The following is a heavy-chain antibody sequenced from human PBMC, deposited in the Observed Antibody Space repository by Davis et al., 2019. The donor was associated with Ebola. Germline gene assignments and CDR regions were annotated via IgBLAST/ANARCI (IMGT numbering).Heavy chain of an antibody. J-gene: IGHJ6*02. D-gene: IGHD3-10*01. CDR3: ARDVLYEPLGFGVGGDYGMDV. CDR1: GGSISSSSYY. Sequence: MPSETLSLTCTVSGGSISSSSYYWGWIRQPPGKGLEWIGSIYYSGSTNYNPSLKSRVTISVDTSKNQFSLKLSSVTAADTAVYYCARDVLYEPLGFGVGGDYGMDVWGQGTTVTVSS. CDR2: IYYSGST. V-gene: IGHV4-39*07.